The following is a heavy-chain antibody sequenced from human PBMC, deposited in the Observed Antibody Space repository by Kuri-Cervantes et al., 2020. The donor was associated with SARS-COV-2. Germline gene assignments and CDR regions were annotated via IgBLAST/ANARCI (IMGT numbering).Heavy chain of an antibody. CDR2: ISYDGSNK. CDR1: GFTFSSYT. V-gene: IGHV3-30-3*01. J-gene: IGHJ4*02. Sequence: LSLTCAASGFTFSSYTMHWVRQAPGKGLEWVAVISYDGSNKYYADSVKGRFTISRDNSKNTLYLQMNSLRAEDTAVYYCARDPTNYYDSSGYLDYWGQGTLVTVSS. CDR3: ARDPTNYYDSSGYLDY. D-gene: IGHD3-22*01.